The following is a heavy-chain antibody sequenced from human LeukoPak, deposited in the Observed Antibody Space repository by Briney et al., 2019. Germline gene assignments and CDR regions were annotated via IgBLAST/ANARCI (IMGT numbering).Heavy chain of an antibody. CDR2: ISWNSGSI. Sequence: GGSLRLSCAASGFTFDDYAMHWVRQVPGKGLEWVSVISWNSGSIGYADSVKGRFTISRDNAKNSLYLQMNSLRAEDTALYYCAKGDSSSWLMYYFDYWGQGTLVTVSS. D-gene: IGHD6-13*01. V-gene: IGHV3-9*01. CDR3: AKGDSSSWLMYYFDY. J-gene: IGHJ4*02. CDR1: GFTFDDYA.